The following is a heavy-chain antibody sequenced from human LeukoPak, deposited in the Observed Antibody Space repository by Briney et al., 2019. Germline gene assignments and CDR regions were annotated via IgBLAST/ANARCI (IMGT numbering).Heavy chain of an antibody. D-gene: IGHD2-15*01. V-gene: IGHV3-23*01. J-gene: IGHJ4*02. CDR2: ISGSGGST. CDR1: GFTFSSYA. CDR3: AKTDIVVVVAATNYFDY. Sequence: GGCLRLSCAASGFTFSSYAMSWVRQAPGKGLEWVSAISGSGGSTYYADSVKGRFTISRDNSKNTLYLQMNSLRAEDTAVYYCAKTDIVVVVAATNYFDYWGQGTLVTVSS.